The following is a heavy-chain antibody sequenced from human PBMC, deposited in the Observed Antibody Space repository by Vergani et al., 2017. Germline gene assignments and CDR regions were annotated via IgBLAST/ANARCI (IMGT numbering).Heavy chain of an antibody. CDR2: ISSGVGDI. CDR1: GFTFKTST. J-gene: IGHJ1*01. Sequence: EVQLLESGGGLVQPGGSLRLSCAGAGFTFKTSTMAYVRQAPGKGLEWVATISSGVGDILYADSVKGSFTISRDNSKNTLLLQMNSLKDEDTAVYYCRTAWGVDYLQGEYFQFWGRGTLVSVSS. D-gene: IGHD2/OR15-2a*01. V-gene: IGHV3-23*01. CDR3: RTAWGVDYLQGEYFQF.